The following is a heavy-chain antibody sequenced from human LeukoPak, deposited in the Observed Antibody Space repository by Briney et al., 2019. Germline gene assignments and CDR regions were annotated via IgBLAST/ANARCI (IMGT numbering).Heavy chain of an antibody. D-gene: IGHD4-17*01. J-gene: IGHJ4*02. CDR3: ARDRNGNTGGGTLDY. Sequence: ASVKVSCKASGYTFTSYYMHWVRQAPGQGLEWMGIINPSGGSTSYAQKFQGRVTMTRDMSTSTVYMELSSLRSEDTAVYYCARDRNGNTGGGTLDYWGQGTLVTVSS. CDR1: GYTFTSYY. CDR2: INPSGGST. V-gene: IGHV1-46*01.